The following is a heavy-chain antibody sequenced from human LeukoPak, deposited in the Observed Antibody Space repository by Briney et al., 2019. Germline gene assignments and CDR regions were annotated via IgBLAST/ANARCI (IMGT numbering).Heavy chain of an antibody. J-gene: IGHJ4*02. CDR3: ARDASYYDILTGEYYFDY. Sequence: GGSLRLSCAASGFTFSSYAMSWVRQAPGKGLEWVANIKQDGSEKYYVDSVKGRFTISRDNAKNSLYLQMNSLRAEDTAVYYCARDASYYDILTGEYYFDYWGQGTLVTVSS. CDR1: GFTFSSYA. D-gene: IGHD3-9*01. CDR2: IKQDGSEK. V-gene: IGHV3-7*01.